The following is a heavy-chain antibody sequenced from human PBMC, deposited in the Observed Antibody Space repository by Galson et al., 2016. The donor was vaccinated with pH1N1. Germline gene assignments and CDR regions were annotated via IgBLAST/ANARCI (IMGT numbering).Heavy chain of an antibody. CDR1: GFTLSCCA. CDR2: ISKDGNNV. CDR3: ARSRDFSFDY. Sequence: SLRLSCAASGFTLSCCAMHWVRQAPGKGQECVALISKDGNNVYYADSVKGRFTISRDSSNNTLYLQMNSLRTEDTAIYYCARSRDFSFDYWGQGALVTVAS. V-gene: IGHV3-30*04. D-gene: IGHD4-11*01. J-gene: IGHJ4*02.